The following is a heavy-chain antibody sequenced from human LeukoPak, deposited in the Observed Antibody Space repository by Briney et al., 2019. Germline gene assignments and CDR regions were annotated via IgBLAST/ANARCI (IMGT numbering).Heavy chain of an antibody. Sequence: PGGSLRLSCAASGFTFSSYSMNWVRQAPGKGLEWVSSISSSSSYIYYADSVKGRFTISRDNAKNTLYLQMNSLRAEDTAVYYCAKAGQIVAVIDDYWGQGTLVTVSS. CDR2: ISSSSSYI. J-gene: IGHJ4*02. V-gene: IGHV3-21*01. D-gene: IGHD3-22*01. CDR3: AKAGQIVAVIDDY. CDR1: GFTFSSYS.